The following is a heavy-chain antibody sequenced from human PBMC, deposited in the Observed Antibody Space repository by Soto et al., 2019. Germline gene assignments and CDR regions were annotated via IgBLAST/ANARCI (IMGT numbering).Heavy chain of an antibody. D-gene: IGHD6-19*01. J-gene: IGHJ6*02. CDR2: MMPIFGRA. CDR3: ASWLKEAGIGGHYYYGMDV. V-gene: IGHV1-69*12. Sequence: QVQLVQSGGEVKKPGSSVKDSCKASEGTFSNYAFSWVRQAPGQKIEWLGGMMPIFGRADYAQKFRGRVTITADESTSTAHMELSSLRSEDTAVYYCASWLKEAGIGGHYYYGMDVWGQGTTVTVSS. CDR1: EGTFSNYA.